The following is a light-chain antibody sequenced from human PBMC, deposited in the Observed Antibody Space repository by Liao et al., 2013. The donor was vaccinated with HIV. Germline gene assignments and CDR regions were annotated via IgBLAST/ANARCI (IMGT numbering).Light chain of an antibody. Sequence: SYVLTQPPSVSVAPGMTARITCRGTNIGSQSVHWYQQKPGQAPVLVMYYDTNRPSGIPERFSGSNSGNTATLTISKIEAGDEAEYYCQVWDSNGDHYVFGTGTQVTVL. CDR1: NIGSQS. J-gene: IGLJ1*01. CDR2: YDT. CDR3: QVWDSNGDHYV. V-gene: IGLV3-21*01.